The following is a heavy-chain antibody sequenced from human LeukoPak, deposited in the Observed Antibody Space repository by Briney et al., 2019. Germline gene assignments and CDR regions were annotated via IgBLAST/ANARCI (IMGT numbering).Heavy chain of an antibody. V-gene: IGHV3-7*01. CDR3: ARDDPPNYDILTGYYDALDI. CDR2: INEDGSKK. Sequence: GGSLRLSCTASGFTFSSYWMTWVRQAPGKGLDGVADINEDGSKKYYVDSVKGRFTISRDNANNAQFLQMNSLRAEDTAVYYCARDDPPNYDILTGYYDALDIWGQGTMVTVSS. CDR1: GFTFSSYW. J-gene: IGHJ3*02. D-gene: IGHD3-9*01.